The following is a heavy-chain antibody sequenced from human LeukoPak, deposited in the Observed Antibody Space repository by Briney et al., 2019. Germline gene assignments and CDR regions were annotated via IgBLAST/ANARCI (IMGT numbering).Heavy chain of an antibody. CDR1: GFTFDDYT. J-gene: IGHJ4*02. V-gene: IGHV3-43*01. Sequence: GGSLRLSCAASGFTFDDYTMHWVRQAPGKGLEWVSLISWDGGSTYYADSVKGRFTISRDNSKNSLYLQMNSLRTEDTALYYCAKEARGYYDYWGQGTLVTVSS. CDR2: ISWDGGST. CDR3: AKEARGYYDY. D-gene: IGHD3-16*01.